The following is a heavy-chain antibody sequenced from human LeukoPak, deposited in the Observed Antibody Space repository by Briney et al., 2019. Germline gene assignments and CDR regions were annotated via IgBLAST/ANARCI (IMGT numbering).Heavy chain of an antibody. CDR1: GFXFDDYA. Sequence: GGSLRLSCAASGFXFDDYAIHWVRQAPGKGLEWISLISGDGDSTYYADSVKGRFTISRDNSKNSLYLQMNSLRTEDTALYYCAKDIADGGYWGQGTLVTVSS. D-gene: IGHD4-23*01. V-gene: IGHV3-43*02. CDR3: AKDIADGGY. J-gene: IGHJ4*02. CDR2: ISGDGDST.